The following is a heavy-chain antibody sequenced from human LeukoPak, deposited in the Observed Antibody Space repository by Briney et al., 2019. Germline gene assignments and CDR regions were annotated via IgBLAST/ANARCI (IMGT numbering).Heavy chain of an antibody. J-gene: IGHJ5*02. CDR2: INHSGST. Sequence: SETLSLTYTVSGGSISSYYWSWIRQPPGKGLEWIGEINHSGSTNYNPSLKSRVTISVDTSKNQFSLKLSSVTAADTAVYYCARRVPRYSSSRGGFDPWGQGTLVTVSS. V-gene: IGHV4-34*01. CDR1: GGSISSYY. D-gene: IGHD6-13*01. CDR3: ARRVPRYSSSRGGFDP.